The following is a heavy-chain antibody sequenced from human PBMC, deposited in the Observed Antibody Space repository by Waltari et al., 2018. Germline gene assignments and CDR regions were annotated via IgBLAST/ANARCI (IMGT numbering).Heavy chain of an antibody. J-gene: IGHJ4*02. CDR3: ARDRGRGIYLDS. Sequence: QMQLQESGPGLVKPSGTLSLTCTVSGDSMSSSDWWSWVRQTPEKGLWWIGQIQRSGRTHYNPSFESRVTISIDASKNQFSLKVTSTTAADTAVYYCARDRGRGIYLDSWGRGTLVTVSP. CDR2: IQRSGRT. V-gene: IGHV4-4*02. D-gene: IGHD2-15*01. CDR1: GDSMSSSDW.